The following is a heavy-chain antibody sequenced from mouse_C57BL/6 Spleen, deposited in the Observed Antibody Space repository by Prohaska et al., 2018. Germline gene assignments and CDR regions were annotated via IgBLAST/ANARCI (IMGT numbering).Heavy chain of an antibody. D-gene: IGHD1-1*01. CDR3: AKGDYGSSSPFDY. CDR2: ISYDGSN. V-gene: IGHV3-6*01. Sequence: DVQLQESGPGLVKPSQSLSLTCSVTGYSITSGYYWNWIRQFPGNKLEWMGYISYDGSNNYNPSLKNRISITRDTSKNQFFLKLNSVTTEDTATYYCAKGDYGSSSPFDYWGQGTTLTVSS. J-gene: IGHJ2*01. CDR1: GYSITSGYY.